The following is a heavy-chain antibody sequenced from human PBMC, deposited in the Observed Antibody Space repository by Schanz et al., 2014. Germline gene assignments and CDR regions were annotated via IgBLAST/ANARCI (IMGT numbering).Heavy chain of an antibody. V-gene: IGHV3-7*01. CDR1: GFTFSNAW. J-gene: IGHJ4*02. CDR3: ARAGGLPGTSRGLFDY. Sequence: EAQVVESGGGLVKPGGSLRLSCVASGFTFSNAWMNWVRQGPGNRLEWVANIEPDGSEKYYVDSVKGRFTISRDNAKNLLYLQMSSLRAEDTAMYYCARAGGLPGTSRGLFDYWGQGALVTVSS. CDR2: IEPDGSEK. D-gene: IGHD1-7*01.